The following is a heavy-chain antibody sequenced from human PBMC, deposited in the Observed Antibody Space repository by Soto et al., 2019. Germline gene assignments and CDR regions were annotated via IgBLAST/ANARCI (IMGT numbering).Heavy chain of an antibody. CDR2: ISAYNGNT. D-gene: IGHD2-2*01. V-gene: IGHV1-18*01. Sequence: ASVKVSCKASGYTFTSYGISWVRQAPGQGLEWMGWISAYNGNTNYAQKLQGRVTMTTDTSTSTAYMELRSLGSDDTAVYYCARIGVVPAASRSMENWFDPWGQGTLVTVSS. J-gene: IGHJ5*02. CDR1: GYTFTSYG. CDR3: ARIGVVPAASRSMENWFDP.